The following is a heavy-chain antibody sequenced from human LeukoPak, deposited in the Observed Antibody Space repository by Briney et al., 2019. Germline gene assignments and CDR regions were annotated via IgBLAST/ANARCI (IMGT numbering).Heavy chain of an antibody. CDR3: ARVSLVGATRNYFDY. CDR1: GGSISSYY. D-gene: IGHD1-26*01. Sequence: PSETLSLTCTVSGGSISSYYWSWIRQPPGKGLEWIGYIYYSGSTNYNPSLKSRVTISVDTSKNQFSLKLSSVTAADTAVYYCARVSLVGATRNYFDYWGQGTLVTVSS. CDR2: IYYSGST. V-gene: IGHV4-59*01. J-gene: IGHJ4*02.